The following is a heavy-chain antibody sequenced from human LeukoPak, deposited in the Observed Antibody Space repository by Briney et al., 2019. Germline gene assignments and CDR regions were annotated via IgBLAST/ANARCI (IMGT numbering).Heavy chain of an antibody. D-gene: IGHD6-13*01. Sequence: SQTLSLTCTVSGGSISSGDYYWSWIRHQPGKGLEWIGYIYYSGSTDYNPSLKSRLAISVDTSKNQFSLKVTSVTAADTAVYYCARGRSAAGNFDYWGQGTLVTVSS. V-gene: IGHV4-31*03. CDR1: GGSISSGDYY. CDR2: IYYSGST. CDR3: ARGRSAAGNFDY. J-gene: IGHJ4*02.